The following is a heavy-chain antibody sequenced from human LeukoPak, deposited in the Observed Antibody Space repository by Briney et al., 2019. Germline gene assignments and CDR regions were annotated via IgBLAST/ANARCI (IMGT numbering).Heavy chain of an antibody. CDR3: ARGTGY. J-gene: IGHJ4*02. Sequence: PSETLSLTCAVYGGSFSGYYWSWIRQPPGKGLEWIGEINHSGSTNYNPSLKSRVIISVDTSKNQFSLKLSSVTAADTAVYYCARGTGYWGQGTLVTVSS. CDR2: INHSGST. V-gene: IGHV4-34*01. CDR1: GGSFSGYY.